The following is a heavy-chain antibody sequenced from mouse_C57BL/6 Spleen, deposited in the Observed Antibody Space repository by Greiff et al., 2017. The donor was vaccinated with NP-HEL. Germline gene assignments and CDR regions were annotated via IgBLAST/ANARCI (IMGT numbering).Heavy chain of an antibody. J-gene: IGHJ4*01. D-gene: IGHD1-1*01. CDR3: AREGVYYYGSFYAMDY. CDR1: GYTFTDYY. V-gene: IGHV1-19*01. CDR2: INPYNGGT. Sequence: VQLQQSGPVLVKPGASVKMSCKASGYTFTDYYMNWVKQSHGKSLEWIGVINPYNGGTSYNQKFKGKATLTVDKSSSTAYMELNSLTSEDSAVYYCAREGVYYYGSFYAMDYWGQGTSVTVSS.